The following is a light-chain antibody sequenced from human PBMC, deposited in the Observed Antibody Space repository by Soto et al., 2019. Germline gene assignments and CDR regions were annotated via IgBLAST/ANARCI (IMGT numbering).Light chain of an antibody. CDR3: QQYAMSPYT. CDR2: GAS. V-gene: IGKV3-20*01. Sequence: EVVLTQSPGTLSLSPGERATLSCRASQSVSTSYLVWYQQKAGQAPRLLIYGASNRATGIPDRFSGSGSGTDFTLTISRLEPEDFAVYYCQQYAMSPYTFGQGPKLDIK. J-gene: IGKJ2*01. CDR1: QSVSTSY.